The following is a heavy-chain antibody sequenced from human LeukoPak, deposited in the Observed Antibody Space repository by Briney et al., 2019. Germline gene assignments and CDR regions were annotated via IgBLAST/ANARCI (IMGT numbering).Heavy chain of an antibody. Sequence: GGSLRLSCAASGFTFSSYGMNWVRQAPGKGLEWVSYISSSTSTIYYADSLKGRFTISRDNAKNSLYLQMNSLRAEDTAVYYCARQGAASEDLFYYYYYMDVWGKGTTVTVSS. CDR1: GFTFSSYG. CDR3: ARQGAASEDLFYYYYYMDV. V-gene: IGHV3-48*01. J-gene: IGHJ6*03. D-gene: IGHD2-21*01. CDR2: ISSSTSTI.